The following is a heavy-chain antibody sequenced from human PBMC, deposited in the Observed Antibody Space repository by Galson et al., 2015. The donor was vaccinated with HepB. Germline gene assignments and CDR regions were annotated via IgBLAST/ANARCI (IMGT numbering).Heavy chain of an antibody. J-gene: IGHJ4*02. CDR3: ACFYPMIRFFDY. CDR2: ISGSGGST. D-gene: IGHD3-22*01. V-gene: IGHV3-23*01. Sequence: SLRLSCATSGFTFSSYAMSWVRQAPGKGLEWVSAISGSGGSTYYADSVKGRFTISRDNSKNTLYLQMNSLRAEDTAVYYCACFYPMIRFFDYWGQGTLVTVSS. CDR1: GFTFSSYA.